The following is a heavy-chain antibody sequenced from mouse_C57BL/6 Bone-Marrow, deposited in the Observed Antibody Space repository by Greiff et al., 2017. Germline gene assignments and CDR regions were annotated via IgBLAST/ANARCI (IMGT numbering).Heavy chain of an antibody. Sequence: EVKLMESGGGLVQPGGSLKLSCAASGFTFSDYGMAWVRQAPRKGPEWVAFISNLAYSIYYADTVTGRFTISRENAKNTLYLEMSSLRSEYTAMYYCARETLDYWGQGTTLTVSS. CDR1: GFTFSDYG. J-gene: IGHJ2*01. CDR3: ARETLDY. CDR2: ISNLAYSI. V-gene: IGHV5-15*01. D-gene: IGHD6-1*01.